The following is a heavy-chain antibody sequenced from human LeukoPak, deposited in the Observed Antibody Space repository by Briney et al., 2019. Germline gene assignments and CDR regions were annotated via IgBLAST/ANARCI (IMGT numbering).Heavy chain of an antibody. J-gene: IGHJ3*02. CDR3: AREIVVGATRDAFDI. D-gene: IGHD1-26*01. CDR1: GGSISSYY. CDR2: IYTSGST. Sequence: SETLSLTCTVSGGSISSYYWSWIRQPAGKGLEWIGRIYTSGSTNYNPSLKSRVTISVDKSKNQFPLKLSSVTAADTAVYYCAREIVVGATRDAFDIWGQGTMVTVSS. V-gene: IGHV4-4*07.